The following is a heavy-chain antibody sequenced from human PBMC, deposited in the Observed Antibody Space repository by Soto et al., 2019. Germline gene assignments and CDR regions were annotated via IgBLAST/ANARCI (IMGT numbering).Heavy chain of an antibody. CDR1: GGSISNYY. CDR2: VYYSGST. CDR3: VRDYVLTGFDP. V-gene: IGHV4-59*01. D-gene: IGHD3-9*01. Sequence: WETLSLTCTVSGGSISNYYWTWVRQPPGKGLEWIGYVYYSGSTNYNPSLESRVTISIDASKNQFSLKMKSVTAADTAVYYCVRDYVLTGFDPWGQGALVTVSS. J-gene: IGHJ5*02.